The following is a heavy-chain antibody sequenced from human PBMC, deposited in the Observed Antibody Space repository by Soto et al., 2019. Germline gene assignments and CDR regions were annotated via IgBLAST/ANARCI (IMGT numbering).Heavy chain of an antibody. CDR3: ESDIVATILEGGDGMDF. CDR1: GFTFSSYG. Sequence: QVQLVESGGGVVQPGRSLRLSCAASGFTFSSYGMHWVLQAPGKGLERVAVIWYDGSNKYYADSVKGRFTISRDNSKNTLYLQMNRLRAEDTAVYYCESDIVATILEGGDGMDFWGQGTTVTVSS. V-gene: IGHV3-33*01. J-gene: IGHJ6*02. D-gene: IGHD5-12*01. CDR2: IWYDGSNK.